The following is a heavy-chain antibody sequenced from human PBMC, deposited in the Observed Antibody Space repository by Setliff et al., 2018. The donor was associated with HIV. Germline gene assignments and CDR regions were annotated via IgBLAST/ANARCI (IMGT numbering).Heavy chain of an antibody. CDR1: GYTFTSCF. CDR3: ARDNVVWAKDL. CDR2: ITPRGGDA. Sequence: GASVKVSCKASGYTFTSCFMHWVRQAPGQGLEWMGIITPRGGDANYEQKFQGRVTMTRDTSTSTVYMELSSLTYEDTAIYYCARDNVVWAKDLWGQGTLVTVSS. V-gene: IGHV1-46*01. J-gene: IGHJ5*02. D-gene: IGHD2-8*01.